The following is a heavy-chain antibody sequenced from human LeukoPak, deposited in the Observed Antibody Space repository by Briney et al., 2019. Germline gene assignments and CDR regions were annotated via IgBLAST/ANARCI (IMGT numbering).Heavy chain of an antibody. V-gene: IGHV1-69*05. CDR3: ARVWFGEGPYYMDV. CDR2: IIPIFGTA. J-gene: IGHJ6*03. D-gene: IGHD3-10*01. Sequence: GASVKVSCKASGGTFSSYAISWVRQAPGQGLEWMGGIIPIFGTANYAQKFQGRVTITTDESTSTAYMELSSLRSEDTAVYYCARVWFGEGPYYMDVWGKGTTVTVSS. CDR1: GGTFSSYA.